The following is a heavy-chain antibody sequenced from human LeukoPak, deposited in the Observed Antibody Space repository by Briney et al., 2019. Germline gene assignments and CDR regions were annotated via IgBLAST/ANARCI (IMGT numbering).Heavy chain of an antibody. D-gene: IGHD6-19*01. CDR3: AKASLSSLIAVAGTLDY. V-gene: IGHV3-23*01. CDR1: GFSNYA. J-gene: IGHJ4*02. Sequence: GGSLRLSCAASGFSNYAMAWVRQAPGKGLEWVSAISGDGSATYYGNSVKGRFTISRDSSKNTLYLQMNSLRAEDTAVYYCAKASLSSLIAVAGTLDYWGQGTLVTVSS. CDR2: ISGDGSAT.